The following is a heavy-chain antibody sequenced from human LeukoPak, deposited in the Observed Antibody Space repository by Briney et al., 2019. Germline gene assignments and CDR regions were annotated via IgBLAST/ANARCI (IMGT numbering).Heavy chain of an antibody. CDR3: ARDPEGMQQLVNYFDY. CDR2: IYYSGST. V-gene: IGHV4-39*07. Sequence: SETLSLTCTVSGGSISSSSYYWGWIRQPPGKGLEWIGSIYYSGSTYYNPSLKSRVTISVDTSKNQFSLKLSSVTAADTAVYYCARDPEGMQQLVNYFDYWGQGTLVTVSS. J-gene: IGHJ4*02. D-gene: IGHD6-13*01. CDR1: GGSISSSSYY.